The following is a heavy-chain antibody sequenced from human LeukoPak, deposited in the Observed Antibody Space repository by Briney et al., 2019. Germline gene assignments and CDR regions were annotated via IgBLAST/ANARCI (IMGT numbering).Heavy chain of an antibody. CDR1: GYTFTTYY. D-gene: IGHD6-25*01. V-gene: IGHV1-46*01. CDR3: ARVGSAAATADY. J-gene: IGHJ4*02. CDR2: INPRGGST. Sequence: ASVKVSCKASGYTFTTYYMHWMRQAPGQGPEWMGIINPRGGSTDYSQKFQGRITMTRDTSTSTVYMELSSLRSDDTAVYFCARVGSAAATADYWGQGTLVTVSS.